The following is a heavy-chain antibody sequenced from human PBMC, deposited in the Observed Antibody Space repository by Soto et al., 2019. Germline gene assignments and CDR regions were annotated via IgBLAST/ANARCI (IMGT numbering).Heavy chain of an antibody. J-gene: IGHJ6*02. Sequence: SETLSLTXTVSGGSISSGGYYWSWIRQHPGKGLEWIGYIYYSGSTYYNPSLKSRVTISVDTSKNQFSLKLSSVTAADTAVYYCARDRIAAAGTRYYGMDVWGQGTTVTVSS. CDR1: GGSISSGGYY. V-gene: IGHV4-31*02. CDR3: ARDRIAAAGTRYYGMDV. D-gene: IGHD6-13*01. CDR2: IYYSGST.